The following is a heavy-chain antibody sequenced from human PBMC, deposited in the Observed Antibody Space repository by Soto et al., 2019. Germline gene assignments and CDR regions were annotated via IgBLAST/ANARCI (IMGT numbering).Heavy chain of an antibody. Sequence: SETLSLTCTVSGGSISSGGYYWSWIRQHPGKGLEWIGYIYYSGSTYYNPSLKSRVTISVDTSKNQFSLKLSSVTAADTAVYYCARVSYCTNGVCYRDYYYGMDVWSQGTTVTVSS. J-gene: IGHJ6*02. D-gene: IGHD2-8*01. CDR1: GGSISSGGYY. CDR3: ARVSYCTNGVCYRDYYYGMDV. CDR2: IYYSGST. V-gene: IGHV4-31*03.